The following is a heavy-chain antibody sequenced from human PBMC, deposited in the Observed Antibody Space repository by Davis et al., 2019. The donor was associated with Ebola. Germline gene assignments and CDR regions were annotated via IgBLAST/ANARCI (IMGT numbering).Heavy chain of an antibody. Sequence: GESLKISCAASGFPFSIYSMNWVRQAPGKGLEWVSHLGGGSGAMYFADSVKGRFTISRDNAKNSLYLQMNSLRDDDTAVYYCARTGRGWECSDYWGQGTLVTVSS. V-gene: IGHV3-48*02. CDR1: GFPFSIYS. CDR2: LGGGSGAM. J-gene: IGHJ4*02. CDR3: ARTGRGWECSDY. D-gene: IGHD1-26*01.